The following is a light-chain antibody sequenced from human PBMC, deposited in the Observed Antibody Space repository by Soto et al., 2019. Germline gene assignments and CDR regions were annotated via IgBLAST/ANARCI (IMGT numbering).Light chain of an antibody. CDR2: AAS. CDR1: QDIGSW. Sequence: DIQMTQSPSSVSASVGDRVTITCRASQDIGSWLAWYQQKPGKAPDLLIYAASSLQSGVPSRFYGSGSGSDFTLTISSLQPEDFATYYCQQGDSFPITFGQGTRLVIK. CDR3: QQGDSFPIT. J-gene: IGKJ5*01. V-gene: IGKV1-12*01.